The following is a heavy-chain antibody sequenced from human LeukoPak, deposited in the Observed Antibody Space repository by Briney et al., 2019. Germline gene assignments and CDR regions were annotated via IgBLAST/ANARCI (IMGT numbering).Heavy chain of an antibody. CDR1: GGPFSGYY. CDR3: ARRGYGDYPYYFDY. CDR2: INHSGST. V-gene: IGHV4-34*01. Sequence: PSETLSLTCAVYGGPFSGYYWTWIRQPPGKGLEWIGEINHSGSTNYNPSLKSRVTISVDTSNNQFSLKLSSVTAADTAVYYCARRGYGDYPYYFDYWGQGTLVTVSS. D-gene: IGHD4-17*01. J-gene: IGHJ4*02.